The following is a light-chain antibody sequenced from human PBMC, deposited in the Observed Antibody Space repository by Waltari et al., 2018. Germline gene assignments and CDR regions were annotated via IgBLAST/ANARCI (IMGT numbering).Light chain of an antibody. CDR3: QQYYSSPAT. CDR1: QSISSY. V-gene: IGKV1-8*01. J-gene: IGKJ1*01. CDR2: AAS. Sequence: AIRITQSPSSLSASTGDRVTITCRASQSISSYFAWYQQKPGKAPKVLISAASPLQSGVPSRVSGSGSGTDFTLTISCLQSEDFAIYYCQQYYSSPATFGQGTKVEIK.